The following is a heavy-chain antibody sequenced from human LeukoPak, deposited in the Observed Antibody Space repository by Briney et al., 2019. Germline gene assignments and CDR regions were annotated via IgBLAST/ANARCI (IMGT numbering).Heavy chain of an antibody. CDR1: GFTFDDYG. V-gene: IGHV3-20*04. CDR2: INWNGGST. CDR3: ARDYSSGWSGVFVDY. J-gene: IGHJ4*02. Sequence: PGGSLRLSCAASGFTFDDYGMSWVRQAPGKGLEWVSGINWNGGSTGYADSVKGRFTISRDNAKNSLYLQMNSLRAEDTALYYCARDYSSGWSGVFVDYWGQGTLVTVSS. D-gene: IGHD6-19*01.